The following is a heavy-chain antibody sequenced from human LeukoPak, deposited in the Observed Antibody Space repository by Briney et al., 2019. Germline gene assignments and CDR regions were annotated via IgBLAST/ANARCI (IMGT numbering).Heavy chain of an antibody. CDR2: INPNSGGT. CDR1: GYTFTGYY. D-gene: IGHD3-3*01. CDR3: ARALYDFWSGRYYYYYYMDV. V-gene: IGHV1-2*02. Sequence: ASVKVSCKASGYTFTGYYMHWVRQAPGQGLEWMGWINPNSGGTNYAQKFQGRDTMTRDTSISTAYMELSRLRSDDTAVYYCARALYDFWSGRYYYYYYMDVWGKGTTVTVSS. J-gene: IGHJ6*03.